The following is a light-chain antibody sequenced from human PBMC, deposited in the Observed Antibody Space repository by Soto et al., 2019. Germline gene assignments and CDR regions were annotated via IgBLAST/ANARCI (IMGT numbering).Light chain of an antibody. V-gene: IGLV3-21*02. Sequence: SSVLTQPPSVSVAPGQTTRITCGENNIGSKSVHWYQQMPGQAPVLVVYDDSDRPSGIPERFSGSNSGNTATLTISRVEAGDEADYYCQVWDSRSDRVVFGGGTKLTVL. J-gene: IGLJ2*01. CDR2: DDS. CDR1: NIGSKS. CDR3: QVWDSRSDRVV.